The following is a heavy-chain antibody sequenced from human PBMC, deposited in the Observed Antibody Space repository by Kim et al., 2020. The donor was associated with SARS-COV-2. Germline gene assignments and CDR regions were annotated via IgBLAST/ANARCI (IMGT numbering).Heavy chain of an antibody. Sequence: SETLSLTCTVSGGSISSYYWSWIRQPPGKGLEWIGYIYYSGSTNYNPSLKSRVTISVDTSKNQFSLKLSSVTAADTAVYYCARDRRDGYILNYWYFDLWGRGTLVTVSS. D-gene: IGHD5-12*01. J-gene: IGHJ2*01. CDR3: ARDRRDGYILNYWYFDL. CDR2: IYYSGST. CDR1: GGSISSYY. V-gene: IGHV4-59*01.